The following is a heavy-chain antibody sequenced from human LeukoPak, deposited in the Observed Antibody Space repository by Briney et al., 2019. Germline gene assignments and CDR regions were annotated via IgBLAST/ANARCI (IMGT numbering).Heavy chain of an antibody. CDR3: ARDSYYYGSGVIKNWFDP. CDR2: IKQDGSEK. J-gene: IGHJ5*02. CDR1: GFTFSSYW. V-gene: IGHV3-7*01. D-gene: IGHD3-10*01. Sequence: GGSLRLSCAASGFTFSSYWMSWVRRAPGKGLEWVANIKQDGSEKYYVDSVKGRFTISRDNAKNSLYLQMNSLRAEETAVYYCARDSYYYGSGVIKNWFDPWGQGTLVTVSS.